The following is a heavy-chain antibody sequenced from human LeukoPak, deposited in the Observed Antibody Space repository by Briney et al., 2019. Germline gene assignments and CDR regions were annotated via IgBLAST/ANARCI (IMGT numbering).Heavy chain of an antibody. V-gene: IGHV3-74*01. Sequence: GSLRLSCAASGFTFSTYWMHWVRQAPGEGLVGVSRVNSDGINTNYADSVKGRFTISRDNAKNSLYLQMNSLRAEDTAVYYCARDIGGDYDAFDIWGQGTMVAVSS. CDR2: VNSDGINT. D-gene: IGHD2-21*02. CDR3: ARDIGGDYDAFDI. J-gene: IGHJ3*02. CDR1: GFTFSTYW.